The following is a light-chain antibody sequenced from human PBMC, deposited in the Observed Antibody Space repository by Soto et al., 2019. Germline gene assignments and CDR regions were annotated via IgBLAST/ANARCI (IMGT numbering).Light chain of an antibody. V-gene: IGLV1-51*01. CDR1: SSNIGNNY. Sequence: QSVLTQPPSVSAAPGQKVTISCSGSSSNIGNNYVSCYQQLPGTAPKLLIYDNNRRPSGIPDRFSGSKSGTSATLGITGLQTGDEADYYCGTWDSSLSAGVFGTGTKGTVL. CDR2: DNN. J-gene: IGLJ1*01. CDR3: GTWDSSLSAGV.